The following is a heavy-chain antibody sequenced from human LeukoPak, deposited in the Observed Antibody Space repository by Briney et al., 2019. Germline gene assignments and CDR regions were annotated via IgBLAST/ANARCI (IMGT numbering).Heavy chain of an antibody. D-gene: IGHD2-15*01. CDR1: GFTFSSYW. CDR3: TRWARYCSSGSCYSWFDP. V-gene: IGHV3-7*01. Sequence: PGGSLRLSCVASGFTFSSYWMSWVRQAPGKGLEWVANMKREGSEEYYVDSVKGRFTISRDNAKNSLYLQMNSLRVDDTAVYYCTRWARYCSSGSCYSWFDPWGQGTLVTVSS. J-gene: IGHJ5*02. CDR2: MKREGSEE.